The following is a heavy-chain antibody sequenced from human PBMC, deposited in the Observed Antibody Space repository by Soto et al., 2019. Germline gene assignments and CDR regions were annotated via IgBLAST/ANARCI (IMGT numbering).Heavy chain of an antibody. Sequence: SVKVSCKASGGTFSSYTISWVRQVPGQGLEWMGRIIPILGIANYAQKFQGRVTITADKSTSTAYMELSSLRSEDTAVYYCLYGGKPYWYFDLWGRGTLVTVSS. D-gene: IGHD4-17*01. CDR1: GGTFSSYT. V-gene: IGHV1-69*02. CDR3: LYGGKPYWYFDL. CDR2: IIPILGIA. J-gene: IGHJ2*01.